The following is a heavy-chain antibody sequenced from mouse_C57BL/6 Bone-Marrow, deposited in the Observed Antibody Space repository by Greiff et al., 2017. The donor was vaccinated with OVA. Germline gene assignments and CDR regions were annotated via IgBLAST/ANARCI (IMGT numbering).Heavy chain of an antibody. CDR3: ARGYYYGSRRSLYYFDY. J-gene: IGHJ2*01. CDR1: GYSFTGYF. Sequence: VQLQQSGPELVKPGDSVKISCKASGYSFTGYFMNWVMQSHGKSLEWIGRINPYNGDTFYNQKFKGKATLTVDKSSSTAHMEIRSLTSEDSAVYYCARGYYYGSRRSLYYFDYWGQGTTLTVSS. D-gene: IGHD1-1*01. V-gene: IGHV1-20*01. CDR2: INPYNGDT.